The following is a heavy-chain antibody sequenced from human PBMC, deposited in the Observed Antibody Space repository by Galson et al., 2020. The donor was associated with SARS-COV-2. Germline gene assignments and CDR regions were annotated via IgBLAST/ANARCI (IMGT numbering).Heavy chain of an antibody. CDR1: GFPVNNNY. CDR3: ARVGFWSGYSYYYGMDV. Sequence: GESLKISCAASGFPVNNNYMHWVRRAPGKGLEWVAVIDSGTITYYADSVTGRFTMSRDNSKNTVYLQMNSLRAEDTAVYYCARVGFWSGYSYYYGMDVWGQGTTVTVSS. CDR2: IDSGTIT. J-gene: IGHJ6*02. D-gene: IGHD3-3*01. V-gene: IGHV3-53*01.